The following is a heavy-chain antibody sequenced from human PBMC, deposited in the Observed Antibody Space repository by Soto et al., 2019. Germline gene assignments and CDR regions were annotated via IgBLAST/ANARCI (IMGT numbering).Heavy chain of an antibody. CDR1: GGSFSGYY. Sequence: SETLSLTCAVYGGSFSGYYWSWIRQPPGKGLEWIGEINHSGSTNYTPSLKSRVTISVDTSKNQFSLKLSSVTAADTAVYYCARVLRPGYSSGWYVSNYYYYYGMDVWGQGTTVTVS. CDR3: ARVLRPGYSSGWYVSNYYYYYGMDV. CDR2: INHSGST. J-gene: IGHJ6*02. V-gene: IGHV4-34*01. D-gene: IGHD6-19*01.